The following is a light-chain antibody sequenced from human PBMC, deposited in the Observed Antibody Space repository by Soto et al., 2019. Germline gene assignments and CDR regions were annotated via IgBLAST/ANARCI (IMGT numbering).Light chain of an antibody. CDR2: GNN. CDR3: QSYDSSLSGHV. Sequence: QYVLTQPPSVSGAPGQRVTISCTGSSSNSGAGFDVQWYQQLPGTAPKLLIFGNNNRPSGVPDRFSGSKSGTSASLAITGLQAEDEADYYCQSYDSSLSGHVFGTGTKVTVL. J-gene: IGLJ1*01. CDR1: SSNSGAGFD. V-gene: IGLV1-40*01.